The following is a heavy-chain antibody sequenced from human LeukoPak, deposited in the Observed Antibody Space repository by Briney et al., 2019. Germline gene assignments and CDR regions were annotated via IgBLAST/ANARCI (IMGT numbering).Heavy chain of an antibody. CDR3: ARLKYYDSTGYSPGYYMDV. D-gene: IGHD3-22*01. J-gene: IGHJ6*03. V-gene: IGHV4-4*07. CDR2: IYITGST. Sequence: SETLSLTCTVSGGSIINYYWSWIRQSAGTGLEWVGRIYITGSTNYNPSLQSRLSMSVDTSKNQFSLRLTSVSAADAAVYYCARLKYYDSTGYSPGYYMDVWGKGITVTVSS. CDR1: GGSIINYY.